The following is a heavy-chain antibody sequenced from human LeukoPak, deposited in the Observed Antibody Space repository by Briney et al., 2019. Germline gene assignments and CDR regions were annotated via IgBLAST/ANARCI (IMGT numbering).Heavy chain of an antibody. V-gene: IGHV3-21*01. CDR3: ARRGSIFGGIDY. CDR1: GFTFNTYT. D-gene: IGHD3-3*01. Sequence: GGSLRLSCAASGFTFNTYTMNWVRQAPGKGLEWVSSISSGTSYIYYADSVKGRFTISRDNAKNSLYLQMNSLRAEDTAVYYCARRGSIFGGIDYWGQGTLVTVSS. CDR2: ISSGTSYI. J-gene: IGHJ4*02.